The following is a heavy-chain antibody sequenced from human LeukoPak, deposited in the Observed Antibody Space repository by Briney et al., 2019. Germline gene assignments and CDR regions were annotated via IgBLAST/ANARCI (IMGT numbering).Heavy chain of an antibody. Sequence: GESLKISCTGSGYSFTSYWIGWVRQMRGEGLEWMGIIYAGDSDTRYSPSFKGQVTISADKSITTANLQWSSLKASNTAMYYGARLYSVAASGYDYWGQGTLVTVSS. D-gene: IGHD6-13*01. CDR1: GYSFTSYW. CDR3: ARLYSVAASGYDY. CDR2: IYAGDSDT. V-gene: IGHV5-51*01. J-gene: IGHJ4*02.